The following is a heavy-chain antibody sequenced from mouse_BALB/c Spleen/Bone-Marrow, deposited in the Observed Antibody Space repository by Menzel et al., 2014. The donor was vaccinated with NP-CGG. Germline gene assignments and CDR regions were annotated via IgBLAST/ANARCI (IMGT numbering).Heavy chain of an antibody. Sequence: VHLVESGPGLVAPSQSLSIPCTVSEFSLSSYGVRWVRQPPGKGLEWLGVIWAGGSINYNSALMSRLSISKDNSKSXVFLKMKSLQNDDTAMYYCAREGRGSYGSSGYAMDYWGQGTSVTVSS. CDR3: AREGRGSYGSSGYAMDY. D-gene: IGHD1-1*01. CDR2: IWAGGSI. CDR1: EFSLSSYG. V-gene: IGHV2-9*02. J-gene: IGHJ4*01.